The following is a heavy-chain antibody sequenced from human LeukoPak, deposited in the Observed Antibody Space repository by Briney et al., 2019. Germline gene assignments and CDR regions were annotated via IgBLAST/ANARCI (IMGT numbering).Heavy chain of an antibody. D-gene: IGHD4-17*01. CDR3: ARVNGDYPDY. Sequence: SVKVSCKASGGTFSSYAISWVRQAPGQGLECMGRIIPKFGTANYAQKFQGRVTITADKSTSPVYMELSSLRSEDTAVYYCARVNGDYPDYWGQGTLVTVSS. V-gene: IGHV1-69*06. J-gene: IGHJ4*02. CDR1: GGTFSSYA. CDR2: IIPKFGTA.